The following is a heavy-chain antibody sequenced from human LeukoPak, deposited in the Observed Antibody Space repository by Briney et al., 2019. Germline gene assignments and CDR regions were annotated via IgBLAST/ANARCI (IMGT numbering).Heavy chain of an antibody. J-gene: IGHJ6*02. CDR1: GESFSGYY. Sequence: SETLSLTCAVYGESFSGYYWSWLRQPPGKGLEWIGEINHSGSTNHNPSLKSRVTISVDTSKNQFSLKLSSVTAADTAVYYCARGNSDSSGYYGGYYYYGMDVWGQGTTVTVSS. D-gene: IGHD3-22*01. V-gene: IGHV4-34*01. CDR3: ARGNSDSSGYYGGYYYYGMDV. CDR2: INHSGST.